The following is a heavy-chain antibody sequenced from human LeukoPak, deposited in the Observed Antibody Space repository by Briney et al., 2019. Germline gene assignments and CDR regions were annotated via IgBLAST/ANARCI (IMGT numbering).Heavy chain of an antibody. J-gene: IGHJ5*02. CDR3: ARDTTRWLRGNWFDP. CDR2: ISYDGSNK. D-gene: IGHD5-24*01. V-gene: IGHV3-30*04. Sequence: PGRSLRLSCAASGFTFSSYAMHWVRQAPGKGLEWVAVISYDGSNKYYADSVKGRFTISRDNSKNTLYLQMNSLRAEDTAVYYCARDTTRWLRGNWFDPWGQGTLVTVSS. CDR1: GFTFSSYA.